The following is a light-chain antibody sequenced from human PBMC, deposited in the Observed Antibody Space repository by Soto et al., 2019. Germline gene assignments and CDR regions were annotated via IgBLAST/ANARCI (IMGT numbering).Light chain of an antibody. J-gene: IGKJ1*01. CDR3: QQYGSSGT. CDR1: QSVSNNY. Sequence: EIVLTQSPGTLSLSPGERATLSCRASQSVSNNYLAWYQQKPGQAPRLLIYGASNRATGIPDRFSGSGSGKDFTLTSSRLEPEDVALYYCQQYGSSGTFGQGTKVEIK. CDR2: GAS. V-gene: IGKV3-20*01.